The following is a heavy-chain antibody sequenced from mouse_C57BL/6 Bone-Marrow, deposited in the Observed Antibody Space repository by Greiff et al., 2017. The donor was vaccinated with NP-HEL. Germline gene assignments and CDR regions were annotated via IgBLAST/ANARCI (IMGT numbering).Heavy chain of an antibody. CDR2: IRLKSDNYAT. V-gene: IGHV6-3*01. J-gene: IGHJ4*01. Sequence: EVMLVESGGGLVQPGGSMKLSCVASGFTFSNYWMNWVRQSPEKGLEWVAQIRLKSDNYATHYAESVKGRFTISRDDSKSSVYLQMNNLRAEDTGIYYCTGLGLSQCMDYWGQGTSVTVSS. CDR3: TGLGLSQCMDY. CDR1: GFTFSNYW. D-gene: IGHD4-1*01.